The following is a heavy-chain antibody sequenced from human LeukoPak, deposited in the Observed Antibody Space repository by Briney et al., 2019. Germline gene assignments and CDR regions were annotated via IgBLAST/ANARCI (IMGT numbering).Heavy chain of an antibody. D-gene: IGHD3-22*01. V-gene: IGHV3-20*04. CDR3: ARDLGQYYDTSDNWFDP. J-gene: IGHJ5*02. CDR2: INWNGDST. CDR1: RFTFNDYG. Sequence: GGSLRLSCAASRFTFNDYGMSWARQAPGKGLEWVSSINWNGDSTVYTDSVKGRFTISRDNAKNSLYLQMNSLRAEDTAVYYCARDLGQYYDTSDNWFDPWGQGTLVTVSS.